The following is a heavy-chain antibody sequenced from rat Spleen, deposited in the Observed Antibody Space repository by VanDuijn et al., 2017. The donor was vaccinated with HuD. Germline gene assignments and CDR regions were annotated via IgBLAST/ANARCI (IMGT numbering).Heavy chain of an antibody. Sequence: EVQLVESDGGLVQPGRSLKLSCAASGFTFSDYYMAWVRQAPTKGLAWVATISYDGSSTYYRDSVKGRFTISRDNAKSTLYLQMDSLRSEDTATYYCARGITSYVMDAWGQGASVTVSS. CDR2: ISYDGSST. V-gene: IGHV5-29*01. CDR3: ARGITSYVMDA. D-gene: IGHD1-4*01. J-gene: IGHJ4*01. CDR1: GFTFSDYY.